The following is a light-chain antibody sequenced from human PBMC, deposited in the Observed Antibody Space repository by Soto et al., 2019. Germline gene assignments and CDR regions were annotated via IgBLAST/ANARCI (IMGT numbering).Light chain of an antibody. V-gene: IGKV3-11*01. CDR1: QSVSSY. J-gene: IGKJ2*01. CDR2: DAS. CDR3: QQRSNWPYT. Sequence: DIVLTQSPATLSLSPGERATLSCRASQSVSSYLAWYQQKPGQAPRLLIYDASNRATGIPARFNGSGSGTDFTLTISSLEPEDFAVYCCQQRSNWPYTFGQGTKLEIK.